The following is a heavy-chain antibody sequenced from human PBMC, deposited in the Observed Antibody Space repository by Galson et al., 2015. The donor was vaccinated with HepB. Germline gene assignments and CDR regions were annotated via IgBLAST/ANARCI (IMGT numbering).Heavy chain of an antibody. CDR2: VYPADSDT. Sequence: QSGAEVKKPGESLRISFQGSGYNFKTYWIAWVRQMPGKGLVWMGIVYPADSDTKYNPSFEGQITISVDKSSSTASLQWSSLRASDTATDYCARRGANCNGDKCYDEGGSDLWGQGTLVIVSS. CDR3: ARRGANCNGDKCYDEGGSDL. CDR1: GYNFKTYW. D-gene: IGHD2/OR15-2a*01. V-gene: IGHV5-51*01. J-gene: IGHJ5*02.